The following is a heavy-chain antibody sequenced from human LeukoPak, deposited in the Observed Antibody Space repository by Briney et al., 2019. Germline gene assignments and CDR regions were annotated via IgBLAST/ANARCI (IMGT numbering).Heavy chain of an antibody. V-gene: IGHV1-69*13. CDR2: IIPIFGTA. CDR3: ARDYYDSSGYFYGY. D-gene: IGHD3-22*01. J-gene: IGHJ4*02. CDR1: GGTFSSYA. Sequence: VASVKVSCKASGGTFSSYAISWVRQAPGQGLEWMGGIIPIFGTANYAQKFRGRVTITADESTSTAYMELSSLRSEDTAVYYCARDYYDSSGYFYGYWGQGTLVTVSS.